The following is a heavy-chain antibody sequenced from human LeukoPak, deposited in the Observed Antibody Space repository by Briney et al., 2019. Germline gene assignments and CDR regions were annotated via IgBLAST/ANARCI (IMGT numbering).Heavy chain of an antibody. J-gene: IGHJ4*02. CDR3: ARDHSQNFDY. Sequence: GGSLRLSCAASGFTFSGYGMHCVREAPGKGLEWVEFIRLDGSDEYYGDSVKGRFTISRDNSKNTLYLQMNSLRPEDTAVYYCARDHSQNFDYWGQGTLVTVSS. V-gene: IGHV3-30*02. D-gene: IGHD5-18*01. CDR2: IRLDGSDE. CDR1: GFTFSGYG.